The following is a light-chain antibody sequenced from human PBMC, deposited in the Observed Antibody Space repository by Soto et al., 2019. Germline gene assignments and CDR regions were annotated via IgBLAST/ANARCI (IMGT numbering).Light chain of an antibody. CDR3: QQRHNWPIT. CDR2: GTS. CDR1: QSVSSN. J-gene: IGKJ5*01. V-gene: IGKV3D-15*01. Sequence: EIVMTQSPATLSVSPGERATVSCRASQSVSSNLAWYQQKPGQAPRLLIYGTSNRATGIPDRFSGSGSGTDFTLTISGLEPADLGVYYCQQRHNWPITFGQGTRLEIK.